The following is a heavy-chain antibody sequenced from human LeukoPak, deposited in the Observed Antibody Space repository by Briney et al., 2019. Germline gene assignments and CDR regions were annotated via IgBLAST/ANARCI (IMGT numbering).Heavy chain of an antibody. CDR2: MNPNSGNT. CDR3: ARYDSSGYYLGGPSDAFDI. Sequence: ASVKVSCKASGYTFTSYDINWVRQATGQGLEWMGWMNPNSGNTGYAQKFQGRVTITRNTSISTAYMELSSLRSEDTAVYYCARYDSSGYYLGGPSDAFDIWGQGTMVAVSS. V-gene: IGHV1-8*03. CDR1: GYTFTSYD. J-gene: IGHJ3*02. D-gene: IGHD3-22*01.